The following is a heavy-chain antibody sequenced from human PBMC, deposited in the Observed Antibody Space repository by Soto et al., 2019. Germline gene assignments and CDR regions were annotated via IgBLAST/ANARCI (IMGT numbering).Heavy chain of an antibody. CDR2: VYYRGNT. CDR1: GVSISSNDYY. Sequence: QLQLQESGPGLVKPSETLSLTCTVSGVSISSNDYYWGWIRQPPGQGLEWIGTVYYRGNTFYNPPLKSRADVSVDTSKNEFFLKLTSVTAADTAVYYCARGKYIWGSYEDFYYIDVWGKGTTVTVSS. CDR3: ARGKYIWGSYEDFYYIDV. V-gene: IGHV4-39*01. D-gene: IGHD3-16*01. J-gene: IGHJ6*03.